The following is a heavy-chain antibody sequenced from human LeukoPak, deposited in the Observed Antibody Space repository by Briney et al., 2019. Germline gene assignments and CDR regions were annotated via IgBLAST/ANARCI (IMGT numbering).Heavy chain of an antibody. CDR3: ARHPLTYYYDSSGPNRAFDI. Sequence: GESLKISCKGSGYSFTSYWIGWVRRMPGKGLEWMGIIYPGDSDTRYSPSFQGQVTISADKSISTAYLQWSSLKASDTAMYYCARHPLTYYYDSSGPNRAFDIWGQGTMVTVSS. V-gene: IGHV5-51*01. CDR1: GYSFTSYW. CDR2: IYPGDSDT. J-gene: IGHJ3*02. D-gene: IGHD3-22*01.